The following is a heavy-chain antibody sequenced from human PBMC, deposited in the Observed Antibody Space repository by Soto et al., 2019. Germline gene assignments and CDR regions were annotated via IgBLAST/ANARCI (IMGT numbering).Heavy chain of an antibody. CDR3: ASTTTVVTHYYYGMDV. V-gene: IGHV4-39*01. Sequence: QLQLQESGPGLVKPSETLSLTCTVSGGSISSSSYYWGWIRQPPGKGLEWIGSIYYSGSTYYNPSLKSRVTISVDTSKNLFPLKLSPVTAADTAVYYCASTTTVVTHYYYGMDVWGQGTTVTVSS. D-gene: IGHD4-17*01. CDR2: IYYSGST. J-gene: IGHJ6*02. CDR1: GGSISSSSYY.